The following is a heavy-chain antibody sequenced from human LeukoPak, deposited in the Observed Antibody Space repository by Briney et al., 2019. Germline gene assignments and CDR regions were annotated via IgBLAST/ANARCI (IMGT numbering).Heavy chain of an antibody. CDR1: GFTFSIYG. V-gene: IGHV3-33*06. CDR3: AKLAKGDDAFDI. D-gene: IGHD3-16*01. CDR2: IWYDGSNK. J-gene: IGHJ3*02. Sequence: GRSLRLSCAASGFTFSIYGMHWVRQAPGKGLEWVAVIWYDGSNKYYADSVKGRFTISRDNSKNTLCLQMNSLRAEDTAVYYCAKLAKGDDAFDIWGQGTMVTVSS.